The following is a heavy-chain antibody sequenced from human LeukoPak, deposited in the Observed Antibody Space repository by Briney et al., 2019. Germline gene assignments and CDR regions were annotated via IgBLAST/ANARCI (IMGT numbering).Heavy chain of an antibody. CDR1: GFTFSSYG. V-gene: IGHV3-30*18. J-gene: IGHJ6*02. CDR2: ISYDGSNK. D-gene: IGHD1-14*01. CDR3: AKDRAPTTGYYGMDV. Sequence: GGSLRLSCAASGFTFSSYGMHWVRQAPGKGLEWVAVISYDGSNKYYADSVKGRFTISRDNSKNTLYLQMNSLRAEDTAVYYCAKDRAPTTGYYGMDVWGQGTTVTVSS.